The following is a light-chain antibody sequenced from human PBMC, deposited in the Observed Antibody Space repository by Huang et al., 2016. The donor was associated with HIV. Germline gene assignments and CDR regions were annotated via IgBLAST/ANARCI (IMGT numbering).Light chain of an antibody. CDR3: LQDFNYPRT. Sequence: AIQLTQSPSSLSASVGDRVTITCRASQDITNDLGWYQQKPGKAPKLLISAASTLRSGVLSRFSGSGSGTDFTLTISSLQPEDFATYFCLQDFNYPRTFGQGTRVEIK. J-gene: IGKJ1*01. CDR2: AAS. CDR1: QDITND. V-gene: IGKV1-6*02.